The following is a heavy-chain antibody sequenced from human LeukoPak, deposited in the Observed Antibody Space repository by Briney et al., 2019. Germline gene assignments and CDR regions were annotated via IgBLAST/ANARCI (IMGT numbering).Heavy chain of an antibody. CDR2: INQGGSDK. J-gene: IGHJ4*02. V-gene: IGHV3-7*01. CDR3: ARDRIGGLDY. Sequence: AGGSLRLSCSASGFTFSDFWMTWVRQAPGKGLEWVANINQGGSDKYYVDSVKGRFTISRDNAKKSLYLQLSSLRAEDTAVYYCARDRIGGLDYWGQGTRVTVSS. CDR1: GFTFSDFW. D-gene: IGHD3-16*01.